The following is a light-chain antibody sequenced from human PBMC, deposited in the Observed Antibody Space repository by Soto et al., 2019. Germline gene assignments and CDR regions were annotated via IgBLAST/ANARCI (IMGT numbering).Light chain of an antibody. V-gene: IGKV3-15*01. Sequence: IVMKQSPPTQSVPCGGRATISRWASQSISGTLAWYQQKPGQAPRLLIYGASTRAAGFPDRFSGSGSGTDFTLTISRLEPEHLAVYWCQQRSRSPRTFGLGTEV. CDR1: QSISGT. J-gene: IGKJ1*01. CDR3: QQRSRSPRT. CDR2: GAS.